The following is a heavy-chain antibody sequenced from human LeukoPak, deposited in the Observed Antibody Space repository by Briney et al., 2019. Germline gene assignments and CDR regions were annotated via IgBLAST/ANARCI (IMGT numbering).Heavy chain of an antibody. V-gene: IGHV3-66*01. J-gene: IGHJ4*02. CDR3: ARGQAYCGADCYSD. D-gene: IGHD2-21*02. CDR1: GFSISHYY. CDR2: IYTGGGT. Sequence: GGSLRLSCAASGFSISHYYMTWVRQTPGEGLDWVSVIYTGGGTNYGDSVKGRFTISRDNSKNTLYLQMNSLRADDTAIYYCARGQAYCGADCYSDWGQGTLVTVSS.